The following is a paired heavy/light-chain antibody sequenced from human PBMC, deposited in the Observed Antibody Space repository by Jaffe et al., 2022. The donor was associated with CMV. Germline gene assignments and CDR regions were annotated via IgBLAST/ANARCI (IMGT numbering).Heavy chain of an antibody. CDR3: AKATVSAPLKSLYYFDF. D-gene: IGHD6-13*01. CDR2: FYSSGST. CDR1: GVSISTRGLF. J-gene: IGHJ4*02. V-gene: IGHV4-39*01. Sequence: QLQLQESGPGLVKPSETLSLTCSVSGVSISTRGLFWGWIRQPPGKGLEWIGTFYSSGSTYYTPSLKGRVTIFADTSRNQVSLRLTSVTAADTAIYYCAKATVSAPLKSLYYFDFWGQGNLVTVSS.
Light chain of an antibody. CDR3: HVWDIDSDQV. J-gene: IGLJ3*02. CDR1: NIGSKR. V-gene: IGLV3-21*01. CDR2: HDS. Sequence: SYVLTQPPSVSVAPGKTASITCGGNNIGSKRVHWYQQKPGQAPVVVIYHDSDRPSGIPERFSGSNSGNTATLTISRVEAGDEADYYCHVWDIDSDQVFGGGTKLTVL.